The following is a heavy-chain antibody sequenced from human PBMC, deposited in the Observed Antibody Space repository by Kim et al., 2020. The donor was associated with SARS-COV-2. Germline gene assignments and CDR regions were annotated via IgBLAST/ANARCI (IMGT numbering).Heavy chain of an antibody. J-gene: IGHJ4*02. Sequence: GRFTISRDNSRNTLFLQMNSLRAEDTALYYCARDRRACSGGGCSALGVDYWGQGTLVTVSS. V-gene: IGHV3-30*01. CDR3: ARDRRACSGGGCSALGVDY. D-gene: IGHD2-15*01.